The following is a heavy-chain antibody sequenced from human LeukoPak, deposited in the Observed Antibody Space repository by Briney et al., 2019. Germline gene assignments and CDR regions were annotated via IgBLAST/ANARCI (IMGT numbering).Heavy chain of an antibody. Sequence: GGPLRLSCAASGFTFSSYSMNWVRQAPRKGLEGVSYISSSSSTIFYPDAVQGRCTIFRDHAKNSLYLQLNILSAQDNAEYYCARDGKVRGVFDYGGQGNLVTVSS. CDR2: ISSSSSTI. CDR3: ARDGKVRGVFDY. CDR1: GFTFSSYS. J-gene: IGHJ4*02. V-gene: IGHV3-48*01. D-gene: IGHD3-10*01.